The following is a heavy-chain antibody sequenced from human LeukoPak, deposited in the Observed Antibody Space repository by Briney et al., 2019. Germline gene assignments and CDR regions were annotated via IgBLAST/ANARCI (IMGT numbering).Heavy chain of an antibody. V-gene: IGHV3-30*07. CDR2: ISYDGSNK. Sequence: GGSLRLSCAASGFTFSSYAMHWVRQAPGKGLEWVAVISYDGSNKYYADSVKGRFTISRDNSKNTLYLQMNSLRAEDTAVYYCAKVAAHNWFDPWGQGTLVTFSS. CDR1: GFTFSSYA. J-gene: IGHJ5*02. D-gene: IGHD6-6*01. CDR3: AKVAAHNWFDP.